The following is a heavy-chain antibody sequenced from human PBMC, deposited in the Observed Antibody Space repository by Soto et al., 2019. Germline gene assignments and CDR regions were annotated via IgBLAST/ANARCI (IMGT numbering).Heavy chain of an antibody. Sequence: QITLKESGPTLVKPTQTLTLTCTFSGFSLSTNGVGVGWIRQPPGKALEWLALIYWDDSKHYSPSLNSRLTITNATSTNLVVLTMTDMYPVDTATYYCAKKGGGDYILGYWGQGTLVTVSS. CDR2: IYWDDSK. J-gene: IGHJ4*02. V-gene: IGHV2-5*02. CDR3: AKKGGGDYILGY. D-gene: IGHD4-17*01. CDR1: GFSLSTNGVG.